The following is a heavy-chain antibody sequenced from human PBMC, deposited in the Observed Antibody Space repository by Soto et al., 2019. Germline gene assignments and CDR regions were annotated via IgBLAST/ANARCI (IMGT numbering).Heavy chain of an antibody. CDR3: AREYCSNGVCYGVDY. J-gene: IGHJ4*02. V-gene: IGHV1-18*01. Sequence: ASVKVSCKASGYTFTSYGISWVRQAPGQGLEWMGWISAYNDNTKYAQKFQGRVTMTTDTSTTTAYMELRSLRSDDTAVYYCAREYCSNGVCYGVDYWGQGTLVTVSS. CDR2: ISAYNDNT. D-gene: IGHD2-8*01. CDR1: GYTFTSYG.